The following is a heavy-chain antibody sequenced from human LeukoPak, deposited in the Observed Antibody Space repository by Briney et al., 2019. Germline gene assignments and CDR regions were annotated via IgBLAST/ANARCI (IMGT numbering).Heavy chain of an antibody. CDR3: AKTSMGRAFDI. CDR2: ISYDGSNK. D-gene: IGHD2/OR15-2a*01. CDR1: EFTFSSYG. J-gene: IGHJ3*02. V-gene: IGHV3-30*18. Sequence: GGSLRLSCAASEFTFSSYGMHWVRQAPGKGLEWVAVISYDGSNKYYADSVKGRFTISRDNSKNTLYLQMNSLRAEDTAVYYCAKTSMGRAFDIWGQGTMVTVSS.